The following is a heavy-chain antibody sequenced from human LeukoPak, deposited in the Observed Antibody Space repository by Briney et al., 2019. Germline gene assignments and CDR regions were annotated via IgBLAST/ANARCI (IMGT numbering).Heavy chain of an antibody. CDR1: GFMFDDYV. CDR2: ISWNSGSI. CDR3: AKGDRFGVVSYFDH. Sequence: GGSLRLSCAASGFMFDDYVMHWVRQAPGKGLEWVSGISWNSGSIDYADSVKGRFTISRDNAKNSLYLQMNSLRAEDTALYYCAKGDRFGVVSYFDHWGQGTLVTVSS. J-gene: IGHJ4*02. D-gene: IGHD3-3*01. V-gene: IGHV3-9*01.